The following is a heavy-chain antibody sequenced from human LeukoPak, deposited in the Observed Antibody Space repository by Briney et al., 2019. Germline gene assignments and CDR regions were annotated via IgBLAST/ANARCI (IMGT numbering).Heavy chain of an antibody. CDR1: GGSISSYY. Sequence: SQTLSLTCTVSGGSISSYYWSWIRQPPGKGLEWIGYIYYSGSTNYNPSLKSRVTISVDTSKNQFSLKLSSVTAADTAVYYCARNSGYDTKFDYWGQGTLVTVSS. D-gene: IGHD5-12*01. CDR3: ARNSGYDTKFDY. J-gene: IGHJ4*02. CDR2: IYYSGST. V-gene: IGHV4-59*08.